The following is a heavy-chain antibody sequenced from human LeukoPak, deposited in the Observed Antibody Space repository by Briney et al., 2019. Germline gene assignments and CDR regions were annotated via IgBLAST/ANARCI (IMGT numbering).Heavy chain of an antibody. V-gene: IGHV4-59*01. CDR1: GDSFTTYY. J-gene: IGHJ6*02. D-gene: IGHD2-2*01. CDR3: AREKLSTSWYGGSRDYRHYIYGMDV. CDR2: IYYSGTT. Sequence: SETLSLTCSLSGDSFTTYYWSWLRQPPGKGLEWIGYIYYSGTTNYNPSLETRVTISIDRPKNQFSLKLASVTAADTAVYYCAREKLSTSWYGGSRDYRHYIYGMDVWGQGTTVTVSS.